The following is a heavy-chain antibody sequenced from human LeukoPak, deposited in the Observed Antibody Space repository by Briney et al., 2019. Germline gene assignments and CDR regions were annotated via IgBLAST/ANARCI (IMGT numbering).Heavy chain of an antibody. Sequence: GGSLRLSCAASGFTFSSYAMSWVRQAPGKGLEWVSAISGSGGSTYYADSVKGRFTIPRDNSKNTLYLQMNSLRAEDTAVYYCAKSDSSGYYYFDYWGQGTLVTVSS. CDR3: AKSDSSGYYYFDY. CDR2: ISGSGGST. D-gene: IGHD3-22*01. CDR1: GFTFSSYA. V-gene: IGHV3-23*01. J-gene: IGHJ4*02.